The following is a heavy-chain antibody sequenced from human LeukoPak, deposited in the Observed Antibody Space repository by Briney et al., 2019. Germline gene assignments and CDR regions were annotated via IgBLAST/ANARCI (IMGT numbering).Heavy chain of an antibody. CDR2: IYYSGST. J-gene: IGHJ5*02. D-gene: IGHD2-2*01. CDR3: VRIVVVPTWGENWFDP. V-gene: IGHV4-31*03. Sequence: SQTLSLTCTVSGGSISSGGYYWSWIRQHPGKGLEWIGYIYYSGSTYYNPSLKSRVTISVDTSKNQFSLKLSSVTAADTAVCYCVRIVVVPTWGENWFDPWGQGTLVTVSS. CDR1: GGSISSGGYY.